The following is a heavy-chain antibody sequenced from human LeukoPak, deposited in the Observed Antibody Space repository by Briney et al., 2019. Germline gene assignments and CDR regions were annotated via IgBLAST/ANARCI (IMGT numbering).Heavy chain of an antibody. V-gene: IGHV3-23*01. D-gene: IGHD3-10*01. CDR2: ISGSGGST. CDR1: GFTFSSYA. J-gene: IGHJ6*02. CDR3: AKDRRSGSYYNVDYYYYVMDV. Sequence: TGGSLRLSCAASGFTFSSYAMSWVRQAPGKGLEWVSAISGSGGSTYYADSVKGRFTISRDNSKNTLYLQMNSLRAEDTAVYYCAKDRRSGSYYNVDYYYYVMDVWGQGTTVAVSS.